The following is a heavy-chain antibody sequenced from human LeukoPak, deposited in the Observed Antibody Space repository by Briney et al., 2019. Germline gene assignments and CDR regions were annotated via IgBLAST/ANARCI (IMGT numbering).Heavy chain of an antibody. CDR2: IIPIFGTA. V-gene: IGHV1-69*13. CDR3: ARGSRPVYNLLTGKRYFDY. CDR1: GGTFSSYA. D-gene: IGHD3-9*01. J-gene: IGHJ4*02. Sequence: SVKVSCKASGGTFSSYAISWVRQAPGQGLEWMGGIIPIFGTANYAQKFQGRVTITADESTSTAYMELSSLRSEDTAVYYCARGSRPVYNLLTGKRYFDYWGQGTLLTVSS.